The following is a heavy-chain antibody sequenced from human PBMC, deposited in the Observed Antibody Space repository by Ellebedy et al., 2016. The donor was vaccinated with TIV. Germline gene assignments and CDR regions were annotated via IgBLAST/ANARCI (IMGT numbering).Heavy chain of an antibody. D-gene: IGHD3-10*01. J-gene: IGHJ4*03. CDR2: IQQDGSEK. CDR1: GFTFSDYW. Sequence: GESLKISCAASGFTFSDYWMSWVRQAPGKGLGWVANIQQDGSEKWYVDSVKGRFTISRDNAKNSLYLQMSSLRAEDTAVYYCARDQGWAYPGSTRFDYWGQGTLVTVSS. CDR3: ARDQGWAYPGSTRFDY. V-gene: IGHV3-7*01.